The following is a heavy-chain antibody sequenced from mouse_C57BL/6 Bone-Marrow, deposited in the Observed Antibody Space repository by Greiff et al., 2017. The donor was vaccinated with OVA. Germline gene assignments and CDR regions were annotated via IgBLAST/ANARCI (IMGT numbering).Heavy chain of an antibody. CDR2: IYPGSGST. V-gene: IGHV1-55*01. D-gene: IGHD2-4*01. CDR3: ARPLYYDYWYFDV. CDR1: GYTFTSYW. J-gene: IGHJ1*03. Sequence: QVQLKQPGAELVKPGASVKMSCKASGYTFTSYWINWVKQRPGQGLEWIGDIYPGSGSTNSNEKFKSKAILTVDTSSSTAYMQLSILTSEDSAVDYCARPLYYDYWYFDVWGTGTTVTVSS.